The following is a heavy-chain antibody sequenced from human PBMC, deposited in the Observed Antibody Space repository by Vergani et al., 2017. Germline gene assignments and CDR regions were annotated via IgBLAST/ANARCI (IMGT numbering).Heavy chain of an antibody. V-gene: IGHV3-21*01. Sequence: EVQLVESGGGLVKPGGSLRLSCAASGFTFSSYCMNWVRQAPGKGLEWVSSISSSSSYIYYADSVKGRFTISRDNAKNSLYLQMNSLRAEDTAVYYCARDREGGEDCWGQGTLVTVSS. CDR3: ARDREGGEDC. D-gene: IGHD1-26*01. CDR1: GFTFSSYC. J-gene: IGHJ4*02. CDR2: ISSSSSYI.